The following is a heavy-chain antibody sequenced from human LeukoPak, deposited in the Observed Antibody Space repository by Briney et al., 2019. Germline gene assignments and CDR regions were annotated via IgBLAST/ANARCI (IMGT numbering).Heavy chain of an antibody. CDR1: GGSISSGDYY. J-gene: IGHJ4*02. Sequence: PSETLSLTCTVSGGSISSGDYYWSWIRQPPGKGLEWIGSIYYSGSTYYNPSLKSRVTISVDTSKNQFSLKLSSVTAADTAVYYCARLGGYSGYEHNYWGQGTLVTVSS. CDR2: IYYSGST. V-gene: IGHV4-39*01. CDR3: ARLGGYSGYEHNY. D-gene: IGHD5-12*01.